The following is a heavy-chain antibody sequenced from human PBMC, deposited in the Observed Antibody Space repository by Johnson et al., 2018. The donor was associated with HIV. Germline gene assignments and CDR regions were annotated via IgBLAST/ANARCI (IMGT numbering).Heavy chain of an antibody. CDR2: ISYDGSDK. J-gene: IGHJ3*02. CDR3: ARGSRYYDYVWGSYAFDI. V-gene: IGHV3-30*04. Sequence: QVQLVESGGGVVQPGRSLRLSCAASGFTFSSYAMHWVRQAPGKGLEWVAVISYDGSDKYYADSVKGRFTISRDSSKNTLYLEMNSMRPEDMAVYYCARGSRYYDYVWGSYAFDIWGQGTMVT. D-gene: IGHD3-16*01. CDR1: GFTFSSYA.